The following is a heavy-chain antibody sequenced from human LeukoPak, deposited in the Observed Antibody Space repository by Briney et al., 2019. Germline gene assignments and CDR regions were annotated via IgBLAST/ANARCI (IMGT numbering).Heavy chain of an antibody. J-gene: IGHJ4*02. Sequence: PGGSLRLSCAASGFTFSSYSMNWVRQAPGKGLEWVSYISSSSSTIYYADSVKGRFTISRDNAKNSLYLQMNSLRDEDTAVYYCAREGPYYDILTGPFDYWGQGTLVTVSS. CDR1: GFTFSSYS. CDR3: AREGPYYDILTGPFDY. CDR2: ISSSSSTI. V-gene: IGHV3-48*02. D-gene: IGHD3-9*01.